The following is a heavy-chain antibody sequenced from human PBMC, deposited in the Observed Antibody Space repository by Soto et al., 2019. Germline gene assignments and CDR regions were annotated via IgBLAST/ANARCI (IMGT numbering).Heavy chain of an antibody. Sequence: QVQLVQSGAEVKKPGASVKVSCKASGYTFTSYGISWVRQAPGQGLEWMGWIGAYNGNTNYAQKLQGRVTMTTDTSKSTAYMELRSLRSDDTAVYSWAREYSSSSLPNYYYGMDVWGQGTTVTFS. CDR1: GYTFTSYG. D-gene: IGHD6-6*01. CDR3: AREYSSSSLPNYYYGMDV. CDR2: IGAYNGNT. V-gene: IGHV1-18*01. J-gene: IGHJ6*02.